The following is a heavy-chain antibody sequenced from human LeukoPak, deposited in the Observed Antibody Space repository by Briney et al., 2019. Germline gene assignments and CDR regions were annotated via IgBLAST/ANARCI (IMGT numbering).Heavy chain of an antibody. J-gene: IGHJ5*02. V-gene: IGHV4-59*01. CDR2: IFYIGST. CDR3: ARLASTNWFDP. Sequence: PSETLSLTCTVSGGSISSYYWSWIRQPPGKGLEWIGFIFYIGSTTYNPSLKSQVTISVDTSKNQFSLKLSSVTAADTAVYYCARLASTNWFDPWGQGTLVTVSS. CDR1: GGSISSYY. D-gene: IGHD2-2*01.